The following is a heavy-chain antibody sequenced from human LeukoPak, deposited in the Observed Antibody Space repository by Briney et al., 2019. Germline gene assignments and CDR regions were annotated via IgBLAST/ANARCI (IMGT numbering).Heavy chain of an antibody. CDR1: GYTFTSYG. V-gene: IGHV1-18*01. CDR3: ARMVTTARFYYYYYYMDV. CDR2: ISAYNGNT. J-gene: IGHJ6*03. D-gene: IGHD4-17*01. Sequence: ASVKVSCKASGYTFTSYGISWVRQAPGQGLEWMGWISAYNGNTNYAQKLQGRVTMTTDTSTSTAYMELRNLRSEDTAVYYCARMVTTARFYYYYYYMDVWGKGTTVTVSS.